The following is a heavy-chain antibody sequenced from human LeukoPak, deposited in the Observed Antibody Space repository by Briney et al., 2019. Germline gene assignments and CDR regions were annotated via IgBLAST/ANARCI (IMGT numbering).Heavy chain of an antibody. V-gene: IGHV1-18*01. D-gene: IGHD2-15*01. CDR3: ARDLHHCSGGSCYSVYDY. CDR1: GYTFTSYG. J-gene: IGHJ4*02. Sequence: ASVKVSCKASGYTFTSYGISWVRQAPGQGLEWMGWISAYNGNTNYAQKLQGRVTMTTDTSTSTAYMELRSLRSDDTAVYYCARDLHHCSGGSCYSVYDYWGQGTLVTVSS. CDR2: ISAYNGNT.